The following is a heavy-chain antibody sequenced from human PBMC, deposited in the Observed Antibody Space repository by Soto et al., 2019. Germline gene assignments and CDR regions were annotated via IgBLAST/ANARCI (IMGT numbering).Heavy chain of an antibody. CDR2: ILPMFRKT. CDR3: ARVVQLGSNYGMDV. CDR1: GATFSTYG. V-gene: IGHV1-69*06. Sequence: QVRLAQSGAEVKSPGSSVRVSCKASGATFSTYGITWVRQAPRQGLEWVGAILPMFRKTNYAQKFQGRVTIIADKSPDTVYLDLSRLRSDDTAIYFCARVVQLGSNYGMDVWGQGTKVVVSS. J-gene: IGHJ6*02. D-gene: IGHD1-1*01.